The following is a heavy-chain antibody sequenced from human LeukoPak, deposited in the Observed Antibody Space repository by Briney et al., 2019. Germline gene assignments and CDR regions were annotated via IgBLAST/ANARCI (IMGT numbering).Heavy chain of an antibody. CDR2: ISGSGGST. V-gene: IGHV3-23*01. CDR3: AKVTSVRFDC. D-gene: IGHD3-10*01. J-gene: IGHJ4*02. Sequence: GGSLRLSCAASGFTFNSYAMSWVRQAPGKGLEWVSAISGSGGSTYYADSVKGRFTISRDNSKNTLYLQMNSLRAGDTAVYYCAKVTSVRFDCGGQGTLVTVSS. CDR1: GFTFNSYA.